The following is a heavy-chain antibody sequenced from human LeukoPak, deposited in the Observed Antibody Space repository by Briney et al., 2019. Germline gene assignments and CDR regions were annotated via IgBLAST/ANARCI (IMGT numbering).Heavy chain of an antibody. Sequence: SETLSLTCTVSGGSISSSSYYWGWIRQPPGKGLEWIGSIYYSGSTYYNPSLKSRVTISVDTSKNQFSLKLSSVTAADTAVYYCARSYGSGSYPQGYWGQGTLVTVSS. CDR3: ARSYGSGSYPQGY. V-gene: IGHV4-39*07. J-gene: IGHJ4*02. CDR2: IYYSGST. D-gene: IGHD3-10*01. CDR1: GGSISSSSYY.